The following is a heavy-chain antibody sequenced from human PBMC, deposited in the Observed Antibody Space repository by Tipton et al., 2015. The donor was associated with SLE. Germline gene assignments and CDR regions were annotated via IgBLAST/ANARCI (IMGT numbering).Heavy chain of an antibody. Sequence: TLSLTCAVYGGSFSGYYWSWIRQPPGKGLEWIGEINHGGSTNYNPSLKSRVTISVDTSKNQFSLKLSSVTAADTAVYYCARGAAAHDYWGQGTLVTVSS. CDR3: ARGAAAHDY. V-gene: IGHV4-34*01. J-gene: IGHJ4*02. CDR1: GGSFSGYY. D-gene: IGHD6-13*01. CDR2: INHGGST.